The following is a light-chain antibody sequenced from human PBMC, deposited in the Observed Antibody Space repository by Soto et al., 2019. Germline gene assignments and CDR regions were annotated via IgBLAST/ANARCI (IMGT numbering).Light chain of an antibody. Sequence: DIQMTQSPSSVSASVGDRITVTCRASQDIGGRLAWFQQKPEKAPQYLIQAASILQSGVPSRFSGSGSGTEFILTINNPHREGLASYFCLQVYSFPGTFALGTKSDSK. J-gene: IGKJ1*01. V-gene: IGKV1-12*01. CDR2: AAS. CDR3: LQVYSFPGT. CDR1: QDIGGR.